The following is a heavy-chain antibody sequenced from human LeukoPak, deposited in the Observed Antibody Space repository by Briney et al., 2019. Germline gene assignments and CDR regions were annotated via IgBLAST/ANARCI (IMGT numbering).Heavy chain of an antibody. J-gene: IGHJ4*02. V-gene: IGHV3-66*04. D-gene: IGHD6-19*01. CDR2: IYSGGST. Sequence: PGGSLRLSCTVSGFTVSSDSMSWVRQAPGKGLEWVSFIYSGGSTHYSDSVKGRFTISRDNSKNTLYLQMGSLRAEDMAVYYCARRGTGYSSGWSPNYFDYWGQGTLVTVSS. CDR3: ARRGTGYSSGWSPNYFDY. CDR1: GFTVSSDS.